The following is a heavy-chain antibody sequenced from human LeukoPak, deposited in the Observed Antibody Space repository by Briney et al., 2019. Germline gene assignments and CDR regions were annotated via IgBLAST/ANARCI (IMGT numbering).Heavy chain of an antibody. CDR1: GFTFTSSA. V-gene: IGHV1-58*02. CDR3: AAGWVCSGGSCYYYYFDY. J-gene: IGHJ4*02. CDR2: IVVGSGNT. Sequence: SVKVFCKASGFTFTSSAMQWVRQARGQRLEWIGWIVVGSGNTNYAQKFQERVTITRDMSTSTAYMELSSLRSEDTAVYYCAAGWVCSGGSCYYYYFDYWGQGTLVTVSS. D-gene: IGHD2-15*01.